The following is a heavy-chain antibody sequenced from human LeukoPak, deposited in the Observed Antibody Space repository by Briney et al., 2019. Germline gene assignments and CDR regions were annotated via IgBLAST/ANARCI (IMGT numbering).Heavy chain of an antibody. CDR1: GFTFSSYA. D-gene: IGHD1-26*01. CDR3: AKDSKIVGPTFRSYHYMDV. V-gene: IGHV3-23*01. CDR2: VSGSDNNI. J-gene: IGHJ6*03. Sequence: PGGTLRLSCAASGFTFSSYAMSWVRQAPGKGLEWVSGVSGSDNNIYYADSVKGRFTISRDNSKNTLYLQMNSLRAEDTAVYYCAKDSKIVGPTFRSYHYMDVWGKGTTVTVSS.